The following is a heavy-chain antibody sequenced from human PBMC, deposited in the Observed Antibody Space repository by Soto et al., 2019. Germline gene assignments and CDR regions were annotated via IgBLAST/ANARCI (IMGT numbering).Heavy chain of an antibody. Sequence: PGRSLILSCAAYGFTFSSDCMHWVRQAPGKGLEWVAVIWYDGSNKYYADSVKGRFTISRDNSKNTLYLQMNSLRAEDTAVYYCARDRSIAAAGPDYYYYYTDVSSKRTTVTVSS. CDR2: IWYDGSNK. D-gene: IGHD6-13*01. V-gene: IGHV3-33*01. J-gene: IGHJ6*03. CDR3: ARDRSIAAAGPDYYYYYTDV. CDR1: GFTFSSDC.